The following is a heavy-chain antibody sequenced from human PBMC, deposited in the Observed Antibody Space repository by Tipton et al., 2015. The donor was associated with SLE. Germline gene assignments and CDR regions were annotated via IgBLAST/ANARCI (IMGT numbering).Heavy chain of an antibody. CDR3: ARETTGNTDYCCGMDV. D-gene: IGHD1-1*01. J-gene: IGHJ6*02. Sequence: TLSLTCTVSGGSISSYYWSWIRQPPGKGLEWIGYIYYSGSTNYNPSLKSRVTISVDTSKNQFSLNLSSVTDAAPAVYDCARETTGNTDYCCGMDVWGQGTTVTVSS. CDR2: IYYSGST. V-gene: IGHV4-59*01. CDR1: GGSISSYY.